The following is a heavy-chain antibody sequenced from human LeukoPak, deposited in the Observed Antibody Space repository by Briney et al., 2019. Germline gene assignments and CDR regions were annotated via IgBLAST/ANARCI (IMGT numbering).Heavy chain of an antibody. Sequence: GGSLRLSCAASGFTFSSYSMNWVRQAPGKGLEWVAVISYDGSNKYYADSVKGRFTISRDNSKNTLYLQMNSLRAEDTAVYYCASSYSSGWYSLEYFQHWGQGTLVTVSS. D-gene: IGHD6-19*01. CDR3: ASSYSSGWYSLEYFQH. CDR1: GFTFSSYS. J-gene: IGHJ1*01. V-gene: IGHV3-30*03. CDR2: ISYDGSNK.